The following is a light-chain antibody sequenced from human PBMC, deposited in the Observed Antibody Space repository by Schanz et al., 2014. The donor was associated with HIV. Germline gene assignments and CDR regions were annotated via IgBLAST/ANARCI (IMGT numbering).Light chain of an antibody. CDR1: QGVGTW. Sequence: DIQMTQSPTSVSASVGDTVTITCRARQGVGTWLAWYQQKPGKAPKLLISEASSLQSGVPSRFSGRGSGTDFTLTISSLQPEDFATYYCQQYKSSPRTFGQGTKVEIK. CDR3: QQYKSSPRT. V-gene: IGKV1-12*01. CDR2: EAS. J-gene: IGKJ1*01.